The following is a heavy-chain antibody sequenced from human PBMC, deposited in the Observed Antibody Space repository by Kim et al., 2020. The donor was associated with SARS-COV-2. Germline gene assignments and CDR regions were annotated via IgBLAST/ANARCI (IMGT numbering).Heavy chain of an antibody. CDR3: ASGRGLYSNTQGYYYYMDV. CDR2: IIPILGIA. V-gene: IGHV1-69*04. J-gene: IGHJ6*03. Sequence: SVKVSCKASGGTFSSYAISWVRQAPGQGLEWMGRIIPILGIANYAQKFQGRVTITADKSTSTAYMELSSLRSEDTAVYYCASGRGLYSNTQGYYYYMDVWGKGTTVTVSS. D-gene: IGHD4-4*01. CDR1: GGTFSSYA.